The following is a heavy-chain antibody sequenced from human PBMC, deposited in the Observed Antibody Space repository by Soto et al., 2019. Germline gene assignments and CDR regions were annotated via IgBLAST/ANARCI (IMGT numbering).Heavy chain of an antibody. D-gene: IGHD2-2*01. CDR3: ARVGYFSSTCCPNRIYYYYYYMDV. V-gene: IGHV1-18*01. Sequence: GASVKVSCKASGYTFTSYGISWVRQAPGQGLEWMGWISAYNGNTNYAQKLQGRVTMTTDTSTSTAYMELRSLRSDDTAVYYCARVGYFSSTCCPNRIYYYYYYMDVSGKGTTVTVSS. CDR1: GYTFTSYG. J-gene: IGHJ6*03. CDR2: ISAYNGNT.